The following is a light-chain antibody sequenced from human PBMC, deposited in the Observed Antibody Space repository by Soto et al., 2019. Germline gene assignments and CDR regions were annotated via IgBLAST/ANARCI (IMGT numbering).Light chain of an antibody. V-gene: IGKV3-20*01. CDR3: DQYGVSPLILT. Sequence: EIVLVQSPGTLSLSPGERATLSCRASQSVSNNYLAWYQQKPGQAPRLLIYGASSRATGVPDRFSGSGTGTDVTLIITRLEREDFAVYYCDQYGVSPLILTFGQVTKVVVK. CDR2: GAS. J-gene: IGKJ2*01. CDR1: QSVSNNY.